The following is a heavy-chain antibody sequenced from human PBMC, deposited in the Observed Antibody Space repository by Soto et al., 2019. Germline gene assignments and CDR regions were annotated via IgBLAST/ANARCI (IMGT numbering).Heavy chain of an antibody. J-gene: IGHJ4*02. V-gene: IGHV3-23*01. D-gene: IGHD3-9*01. Sequence: EVQLLESGGGLVQPGGSLRLSCAASGFTFSSYAMSWVRQAPGKGLEWVSAISGSGGSTYYADSVKGRFTISRDNSKNTLYLQMNSLRAEDTAVYYCAKDRSGRYFDWLLQLAFFDYWGQGTLVTVSS. CDR2: ISGSGGST. CDR3: AKDRSGRYFDWLLQLAFFDY. CDR1: GFTFSSYA.